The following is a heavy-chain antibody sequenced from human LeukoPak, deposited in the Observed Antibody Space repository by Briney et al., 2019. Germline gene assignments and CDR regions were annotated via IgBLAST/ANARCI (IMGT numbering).Heavy chain of an antibody. D-gene: IGHD5-18*01. CDR1: GFTFSSYA. J-gene: IGHJ5*02. CDR3: AKDTESYGSGWFDP. Sequence: PGGSLRLSCAASGFTFSSYAMSWVRQAPGKGLEWVSAISGSGGSTYYADSVKGRFTISRDNSKNTLYMQMNSLRDEDTAVYYCAKDTESYGSGWFDPWGQGTLVTVSS. CDR2: ISGSGGST. V-gene: IGHV3-23*01.